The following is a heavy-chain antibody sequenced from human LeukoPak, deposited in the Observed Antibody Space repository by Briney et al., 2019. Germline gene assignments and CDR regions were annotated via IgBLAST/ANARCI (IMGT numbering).Heavy chain of an antibody. J-gene: IGHJ3*02. CDR2: IYTSGST. V-gene: IGHV4-61*02. CDR1: GGSISSGSYY. Sequence: SQTLSLTCTVSGGSISSGSYYWSWIRQPAGKGLEWIGRIYTSGSTNYNPSLKSRVTISVDTSKNQFSLKLSSVTAADTAVYYCARETYYYDSSGYYRDALDIWGQGTMVTVSS. D-gene: IGHD3-22*01. CDR3: ARETYYYDSSGYYRDALDI.